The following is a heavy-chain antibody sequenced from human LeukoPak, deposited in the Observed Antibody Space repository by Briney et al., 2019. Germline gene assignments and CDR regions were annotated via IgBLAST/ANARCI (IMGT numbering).Heavy chain of an antibody. V-gene: IGHV4-34*01. Sequence: SETLSLTCAVYGGSFSGYYWSWIRQPPGKGLEWIGEINHSGSTNYNPSLKSRVTISVDTSKNQFSLKLSSVTAADTAVYYCARGSKIGYSSVWYFFGYDYWGQGTLVSVSS. CDR3: ARGSKIGYSSVWYFFGYDY. CDR2: INHSGST. CDR1: GGSFSGYY. J-gene: IGHJ4*02. D-gene: IGHD6-19*01.